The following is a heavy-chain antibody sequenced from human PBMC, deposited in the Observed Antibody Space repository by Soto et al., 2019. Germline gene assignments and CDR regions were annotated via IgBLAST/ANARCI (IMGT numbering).Heavy chain of an antibody. Sequence: HPGGSLRLSCAASGFTFHDYAMQWVRQAPGKGLEWVAGISWTSGTIGYADSVKGRFTISRDNAKNSLYLQMNSLRAEDTALYYCAKGEDRGYSFGPDYWGQGTLVTVSS. D-gene: IGHD5-18*01. CDR2: ISWTSGTI. CDR3: AKGEDRGYSFGPDY. J-gene: IGHJ4*02. CDR1: GFTFHDYA. V-gene: IGHV3-9*01.